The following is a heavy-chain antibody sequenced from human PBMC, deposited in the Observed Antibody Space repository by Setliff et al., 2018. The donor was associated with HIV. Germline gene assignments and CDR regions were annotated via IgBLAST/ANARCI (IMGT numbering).Heavy chain of an antibody. CDR3: ARRYSSSSEIQVDY. CDR2: THYTGST. J-gene: IGHJ4*02. CDR1: GGSISSSSHY. D-gene: IGHD6-6*01. Sequence: PSETLSLTCTVSGGSISSSSHYWGWLRQPPGKGLEWIGSTHYTGSTYYNPSLKSRVTISVDPSKNQFSLQLSSVTAADTTVYYRARRYSSSSEIQVDYWGQGTLVTVSS. V-gene: IGHV4-39*01.